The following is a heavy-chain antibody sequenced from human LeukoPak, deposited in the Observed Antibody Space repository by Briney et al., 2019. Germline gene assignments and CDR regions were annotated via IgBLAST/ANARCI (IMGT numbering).Heavy chain of an antibody. CDR1: GFIFSSYV. Sequence: GGSLRLSCAASGFIFSSYVMSWVRQAPGKGLEWVSYISSSGSTIYYADSVKGRFTISRDNAKNSLYLQMNSLRAEDTAVYYCARDRGVVTAINDAFDIWGQGTMVTVSS. J-gene: IGHJ3*02. V-gene: IGHV3-48*04. CDR2: ISSSGSTI. CDR3: ARDRGVVTAINDAFDI. D-gene: IGHD2-21*02.